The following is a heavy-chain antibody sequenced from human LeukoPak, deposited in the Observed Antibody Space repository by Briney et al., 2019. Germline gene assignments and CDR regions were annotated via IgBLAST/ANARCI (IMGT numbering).Heavy chain of an antibody. Sequence: SETLSLTCTVSGGSISSSSYYWGWIRQPPGKGLEWIGSIYYSGSTYHNPSLKSRVTISVDTSKNQFSLKLSSVTAADTAVYYCASLHYCSSTSCTSGFDPWGQGTLVTVSS. CDR2: IYYSGST. D-gene: IGHD2-2*01. CDR3: ASLHYCSSTSCTSGFDP. V-gene: IGHV4-39*07. J-gene: IGHJ5*02. CDR1: GGSISSSSYY.